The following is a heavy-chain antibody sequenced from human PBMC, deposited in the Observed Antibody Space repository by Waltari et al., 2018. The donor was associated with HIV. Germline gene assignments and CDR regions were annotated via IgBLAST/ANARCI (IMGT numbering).Heavy chain of an antibody. V-gene: IGHV3-23*01. Sequence: EVQLLESGGGLVQPGGSLRLSCAASGFTFSSYAMSWVRQAPGKGLEWVSAISGSGGSTYYADSVKGRFTIDRDNSKNTLYLQMNSLRAEDTAVYYCAKGAGDILTGYYDYYYYGMDVWGQGTTVTVSS. CDR3: AKGAGDILTGYYDYYYYGMDV. J-gene: IGHJ6*02. CDR2: ISGSGGST. D-gene: IGHD3-9*01. CDR1: GFTFSSYA.